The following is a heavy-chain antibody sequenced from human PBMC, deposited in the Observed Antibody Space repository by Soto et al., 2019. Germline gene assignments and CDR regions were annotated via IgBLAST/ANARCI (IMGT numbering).Heavy chain of an antibody. CDR3: ARAPVGLETIRYFDY. V-gene: IGHV4-30-4*01. Sequence: SESLSLTCTVLGDSVSSVGFHWAWLRRPPGKGLEWVGHIYNGGSTDYRPSLESPMHISLYATRIYFSLLLTSVTAADTAFYFCARAPVGLETIRYFDYWGQGKLVTVSS. J-gene: IGHJ4*02. CDR2: IYNGGST. D-gene: IGHD1-1*01. CDR1: GDSVSSVGFH.